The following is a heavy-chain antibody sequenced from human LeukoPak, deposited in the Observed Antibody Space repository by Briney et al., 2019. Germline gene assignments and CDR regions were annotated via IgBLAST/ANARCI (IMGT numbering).Heavy chain of an antibody. D-gene: IGHD2-15*01. CDR2: MNPNSGNT. CDR3: ASGCSGGSCYRIRAFDI. CDR1: GGTFSSYA. Sequence: ASVKVSCKASGGTFSSYAISWVRQATGQGLEWMGWMNPNSGNTGYAQKFQGRVTMTRNTSISTAYMELSSLRSEDTAVYYCASGCSGGSCYRIRAFDIWGQGTMVTVSS. J-gene: IGHJ3*02. V-gene: IGHV1-8*02.